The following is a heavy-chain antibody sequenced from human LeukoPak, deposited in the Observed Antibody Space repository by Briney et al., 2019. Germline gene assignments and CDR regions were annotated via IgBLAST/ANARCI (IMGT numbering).Heavy chain of an antibody. D-gene: IGHD6-6*01. J-gene: IGHJ3*02. CDR1: GFRFSDHW. CDR2: INQDGSKE. V-gene: IGHV3-7*01. Sequence: GGSLRLSCATSGFRFSDHWMTWVRQTQGKGLEWVANINQDGSKENYVDSVRGRFTISRDNTKNSLFLQMNSLRAEDTAIYYCARDTSPSSGSTYFDALDMWGQGTMVTVSS. CDR3: ARDTSPSSGSTYFDALDM.